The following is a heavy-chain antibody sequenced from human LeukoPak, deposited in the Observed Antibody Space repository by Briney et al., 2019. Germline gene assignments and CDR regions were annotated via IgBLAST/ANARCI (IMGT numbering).Heavy chain of an antibody. D-gene: IGHD3-16*01. Sequence: ASVKVSCKASGYTFTSYGISWVRQAPGQGLEWMGWISAYNGNTNYAQKLQGRVTMTTDTSTSTAYMELRSLRSDDRAVYYCARVHLGVYYFDYWGQGTLVTVSS. V-gene: IGHV1-18*01. CDR1: GYTFTSYG. CDR3: ARVHLGVYYFDY. CDR2: ISAYNGNT. J-gene: IGHJ4*02.